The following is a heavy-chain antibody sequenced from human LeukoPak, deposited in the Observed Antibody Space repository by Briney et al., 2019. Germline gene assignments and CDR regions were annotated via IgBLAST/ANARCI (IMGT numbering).Heavy chain of an antibody. CDR3: ARGAGYNYPYYFDY. D-gene: IGHD5-24*01. CDR2: IYGGGNI. CDR1: GFTVDSNY. J-gene: IGHJ4*02. V-gene: IGHV3-53*01. Sequence: GGSLRLSCAASGFTVDSNYLNWVRQAPGKGLEWVSVIYGGGNIYYADSVKGRFTISRDNSKNTLYLQMNSLRAEDTAVYYCARGAGYNYPYYFDYWGQGTLVTVSS.